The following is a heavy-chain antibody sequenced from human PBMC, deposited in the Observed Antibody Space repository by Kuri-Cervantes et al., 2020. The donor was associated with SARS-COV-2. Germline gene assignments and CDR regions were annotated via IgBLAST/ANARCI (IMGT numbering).Heavy chain of an antibody. CDR1: GFTFSSYA. V-gene: IGHV3-30*04. CDR2: ISYDGSNK. Sequence: GESLKISCVASGFTFSSYAMHWVRQAPGKGLEWVAVISYDGSNKYYADSVKGRFTISRDNSKNTLYLQMNSLRAEDTAVYYCARAFGGSYFNWFDPWGQGTLVTVSS. D-gene: IGHD1-26*01. J-gene: IGHJ5*02. CDR3: ARAFGGSYFNWFDP.